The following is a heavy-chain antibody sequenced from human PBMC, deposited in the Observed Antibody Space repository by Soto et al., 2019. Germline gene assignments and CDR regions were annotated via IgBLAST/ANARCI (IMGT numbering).Heavy chain of an antibody. D-gene: IGHD6-13*01. CDR3: ARDHIAADYGMDV. J-gene: IGHJ6*02. Sequence: ASVKVSCKASGYTFTGYYMHWVRQAPGQGLEWMGWINPNSGGTNYAQKFQGWVTMTRDTSISTAYMELSRLRSDDTAVYYCARDHIAADYGMDVWGQGTTVTVSS. CDR2: INPNSGGT. V-gene: IGHV1-2*04. CDR1: GYTFTGYY.